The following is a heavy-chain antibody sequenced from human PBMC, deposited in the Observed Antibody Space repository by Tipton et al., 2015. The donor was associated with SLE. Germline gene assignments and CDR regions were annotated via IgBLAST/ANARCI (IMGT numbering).Heavy chain of an antibody. J-gene: IGHJ4*02. CDR1: GGSISSYS. CDR2: ISYSGST. Sequence: TLSLTCTVSGGSISSYSWSWIRQSPGKGLEWIGYISYSGSTNYNPSLKGRVTMSLDSSRNHFSLNLSSVSAADTAVYYCARIIGPYYYFDYWGQGTLVTVSS. D-gene: IGHD2-15*01. V-gene: IGHV4-59*13. CDR3: ARIIGPYYYFDY.